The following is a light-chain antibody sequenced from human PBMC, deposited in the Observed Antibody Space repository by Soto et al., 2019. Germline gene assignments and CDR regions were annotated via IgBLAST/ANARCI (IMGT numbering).Light chain of an antibody. V-gene: IGLV2-14*03. J-gene: IGLJ1*01. CDR1: SSDVGGYNY. Sequence: QSALTQPASVSGSPGQSITISCTGTSSDVGGYNYVSWYQQHPGKAPKLTIYDVSNRPSGVSNRFSGSKSGNTASLTISGLQAEDEGDYYCSSYSSISTVFGTGTKLTVL. CDR2: DVS. CDR3: SSYSSISTV.